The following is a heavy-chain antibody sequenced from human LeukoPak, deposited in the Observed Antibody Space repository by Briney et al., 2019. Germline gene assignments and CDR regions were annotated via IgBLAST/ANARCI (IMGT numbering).Heavy chain of an antibody. V-gene: IGHV1-18*01. CDR1: GYTFTSYG. CDR3: ARVQKYYESRGPQTPLDY. Sequence: ASVKVSCKASGYTFTSYGISWLRQAPGQGLEWMGWISAYNGNTNYAQKLQGGVTMTTDTSTSTAYMELRSLRSDDTAVYYCARVQKYYESRGPQTPLDYWGQGTLVTVSS. D-gene: IGHD3-22*01. CDR2: ISAYNGNT. J-gene: IGHJ4*02.